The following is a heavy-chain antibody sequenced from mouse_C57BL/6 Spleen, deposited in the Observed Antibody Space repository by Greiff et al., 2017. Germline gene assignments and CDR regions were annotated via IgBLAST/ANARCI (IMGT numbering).Heavy chain of an antibody. J-gene: IGHJ3*01. Sequence: QVQLQQPGAELVRPGTSVTLSCKASGYTFTSYWMHWVKQRPGQGLEWIGVIDPSDSYTNYNQKFKGKATLTVDTSSSTAYMQLSSLTSEDSAVYYCARGGFAYWGQGTLVTVSA. CDR1: GYTFTSYW. CDR2: IDPSDSYT. CDR3: ARGGFAY. V-gene: IGHV1-59*01.